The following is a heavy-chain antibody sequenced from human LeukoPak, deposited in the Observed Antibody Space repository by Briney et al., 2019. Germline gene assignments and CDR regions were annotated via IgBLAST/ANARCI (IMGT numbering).Heavy chain of an antibody. CDR3: ARESPAGEDLDHYYYYMDV. J-gene: IGHJ6*03. D-gene: IGHD7-27*01. CDR1: GYTFTSYY. CDR2: INPSGGST. Sequence: GASVKVSCKASGYTFTSYYMHWVRQAPGQGLEWMGIINPSGGSTSYAQQFQGRVTMTRGTSTSTVYMELSSLRSEDTAVYYCARESPAGEDLDHYYYYMDVWGKGTTVTVSS. V-gene: IGHV1-46*01.